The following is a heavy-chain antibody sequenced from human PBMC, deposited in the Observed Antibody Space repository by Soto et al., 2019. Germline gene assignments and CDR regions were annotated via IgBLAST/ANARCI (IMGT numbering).Heavy chain of an antibody. CDR1: GFTFSSYA. CDR2: ISGSGGST. J-gene: IGHJ5*02. CDR3: AKGAYPYGDYDWFDP. D-gene: IGHD4-17*01. V-gene: IGHV3-23*01. Sequence: EVKLLESGGGLVQPGGSLRLSCAASGFTFSSYAMSWVRQAPGKGLEWVSAISGSGGSTYYAASVKGRFTISRDNSKNTLYLQMNSLRAEDTAVYYCAKGAYPYGDYDWFDPWGQGTLVTVSS.